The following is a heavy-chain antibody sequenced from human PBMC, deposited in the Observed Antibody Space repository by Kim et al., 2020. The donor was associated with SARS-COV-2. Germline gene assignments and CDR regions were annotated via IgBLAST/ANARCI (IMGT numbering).Heavy chain of an antibody. J-gene: IGHJ4*02. Sequence: ASVKVSCKASGYTFTGYYMHWVRQAPGQGLEWMGRINPNSGGTNYAQKFQGRVTMTRDTSISTAYMELSSLRSDDTAVYYCARDSLSLGRIQLWLGVLGYWGQGTLVTVSS. D-gene: IGHD5-18*01. V-gene: IGHV1-2*06. CDR1: GYTFTGYY. CDR3: ARDSLSLGRIQLWLGVLGY. CDR2: INPNSGGT.